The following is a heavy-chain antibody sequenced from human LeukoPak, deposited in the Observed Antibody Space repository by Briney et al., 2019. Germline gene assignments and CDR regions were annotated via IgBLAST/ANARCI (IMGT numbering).Heavy chain of an antibody. V-gene: IGHV4-39*07. J-gene: IGHJ5*02. D-gene: IGHD2-15*01. CDR1: GGSISSSSYY. CDR2: IHYSGST. Sequence: PSETLSLTCTVSGGSISSSSYYWGWIRQPPGKGLEWIGSIHYSGSTYYNPSLKSRVTISVDTSKNQFSLNLSSVTAADTAVYYCARVSDLGFCSGGSCPGENWFDPWGQGTLVTVSS. CDR3: ARVSDLGFCSGGSCPGENWFDP.